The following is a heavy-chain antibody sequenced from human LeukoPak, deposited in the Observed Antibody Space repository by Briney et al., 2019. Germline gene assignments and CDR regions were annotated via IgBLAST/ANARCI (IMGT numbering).Heavy chain of an antibody. J-gene: IGHJ5*02. Sequence: SATLSLTCTVSGGSISSYYWSWIRQPPGKGLEWIGYIYYSGSTNYNPSLKSRVTISVDTSKNQFSLKLSSVTAADTAVYYCARDTYYYGSGSYYNGEVGFDPWGQGTLVTVSS. V-gene: IGHV4-59*01. CDR3: ARDTYYYGSGSYYNGEVGFDP. CDR2: IYYSGST. D-gene: IGHD3-10*01. CDR1: GGSISSYY.